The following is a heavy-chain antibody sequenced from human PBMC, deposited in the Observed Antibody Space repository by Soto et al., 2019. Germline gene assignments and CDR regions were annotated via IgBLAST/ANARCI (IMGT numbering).Heavy chain of an antibody. CDR2: IYHSGGT. V-gene: IGHV4-38-2*01. J-gene: IGHJ4*02. Sequence: KPSETLSLTCAVSGYSSRSGYYWAWIRQPPGKGLEYIGSIYHSGGTFYNPSLKSRVTMSVDTSKKQFSLSLTAVTAADTAVYYCAGTDSYTSGLDYWGQGTVVTVSS. CDR1: GYSSRSGYY. CDR3: AGTDSYTSGLDY. D-gene: IGHD6-19*01.